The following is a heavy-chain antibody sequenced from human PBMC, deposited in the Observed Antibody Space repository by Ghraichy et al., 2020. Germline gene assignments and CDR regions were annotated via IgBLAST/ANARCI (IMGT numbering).Heavy chain of an antibody. D-gene: IGHD4-17*01. CDR3: ARDAYGDYDSLGEKEGWFDP. V-gene: IGHV1-46*01. CDR1: GYTFTSYY. Sequence: ASVKVSCKASGYTFTSYYMHWVRQAPGQGLEWMGIINPSGGSTSYAQKFQGRVTMTRDTSTSTVYMELSSLRSEDTAVYYCARDAYGDYDSLGEKEGWFDPWGQGTLVTVSS. J-gene: IGHJ5*02. CDR2: INPSGGST.